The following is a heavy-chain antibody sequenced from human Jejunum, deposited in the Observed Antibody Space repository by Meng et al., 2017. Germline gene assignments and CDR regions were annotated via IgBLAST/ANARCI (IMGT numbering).Heavy chain of an antibody. J-gene: IGHJ4*02. V-gene: IGHV4-39*07. Sequence: GSLRLSCTVSGGSISVGGYYWAWIRQPPGRGLEWIGSFYYSGSTYYNPSLKSRVTISLDTSKNQFSLNLSSVTAADTAVYYCARCIAVAYSPVDYWGQGTLVNVSS. CDR3: ARCIAVAYSPVDY. CDR2: FYYSGST. D-gene: IGHD6-19*01. CDR1: GGSISVGGYY.